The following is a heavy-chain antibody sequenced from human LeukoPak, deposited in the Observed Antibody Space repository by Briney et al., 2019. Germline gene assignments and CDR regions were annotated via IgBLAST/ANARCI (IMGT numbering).Heavy chain of an antibody. CDR2: IFYKGNT. D-gene: IGHD2-21*02. V-gene: IGHV4-59*04. Sequence: SETLSLTCTVSGDSISSYYWSWIRQPPGKGLEWIGNIFYKGNTYYNPSLNSRVTISVDTSKNQFSLKLSSVTATDTAVYYCASLNCGGDCYSGIGAVDIWGQGTMVTVSS. J-gene: IGHJ3*02. CDR1: GDSISSYY. CDR3: ASLNCGGDCYSGIGAVDI.